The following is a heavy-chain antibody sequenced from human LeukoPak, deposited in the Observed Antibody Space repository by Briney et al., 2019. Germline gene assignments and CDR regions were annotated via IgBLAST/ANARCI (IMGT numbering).Heavy chain of an antibody. CDR3: AREAGTVVIGRFDP. V-gene: IGHV3-30*02. CDR1: GIPFTRSG. D-gene: IGHD2-15*01. J-gene: IGHJ5*02. Sequence: GGSLRLSYAASGIPFTRSGMHWVRQAPGKGREWVACMQYDAINIKYGDSVKGRFTISRDNSKNTLYLQMNSLTTEDTAVYYCAREAGTVVIGRFDPWGQGTLVTVSS. CDR2: MQYDAINI.